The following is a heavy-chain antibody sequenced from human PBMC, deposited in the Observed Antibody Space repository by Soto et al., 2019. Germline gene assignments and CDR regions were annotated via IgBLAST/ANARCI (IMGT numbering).Heavy chain of an antibody. Sequence: PGGSMRLSCAASGFTFSSYSMNWVRQAPGKGLEWVSSISSSSSYIYYADSVKGRFTISRDNAKNSLYLQMNSLRAEDTAVYYCARDAYYDFWSGYYISGYFDYWGQGTLVTVSS. CDR3: ARDAYYDFWSGYYISGYFDY. CDR2: ISSSSSYI. J-gene: IGHJ4*02. V-gene: IGHV3-21*01. D-gene: IGHD3-3*01. CDR1: GFTFSSYS.